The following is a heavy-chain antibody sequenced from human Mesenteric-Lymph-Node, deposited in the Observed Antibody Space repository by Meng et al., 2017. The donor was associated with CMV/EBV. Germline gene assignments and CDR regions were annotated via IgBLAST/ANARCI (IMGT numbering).Heavy chain of an antibody. J-gene: IGHJ2*01. CDR3: ARMIWGTYWYFDL. CDR2: INHSGGT. V-gene: IGHV4-34*01. Sequence: TCAVYGGSFSGVYWSWIRQPPGKGLEWIGEINHSGGTNYNPSLNSRVTLSVDTSKSQFSLKLSSVTAADTAVYYCARMIWGTYWYFDLWGRGTLVTVSS. CDR1: GGSFSGVY. D-gene: IGHD3-16*01.